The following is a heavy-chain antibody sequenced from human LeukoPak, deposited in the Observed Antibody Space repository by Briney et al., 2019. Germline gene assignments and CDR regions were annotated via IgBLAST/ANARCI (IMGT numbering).Heavy chain of an antibody. CDR3: ARLKAFDN. CDR2: IKEDESEK. Sequence: GGSLRLSCIVSGFTFRSHWMSWVRQAPGKGLEWVANIKEDESEKMYVDSVKGRFTIYRNNVKNAVYVQMNTLRVEDTAVYYCARLKAFDNWGQGTMVTVSS. CDR1: GFTFRSHW. J-gene: IGHJ3*02. V-gene: IGHV3-7*01.